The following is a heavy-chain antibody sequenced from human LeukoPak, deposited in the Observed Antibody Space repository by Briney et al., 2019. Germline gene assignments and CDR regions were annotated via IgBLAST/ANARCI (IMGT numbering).Heavy chain of an antibody. CDR2: INPNSGDT. Sequence: ASVKVSCKASGYTFTGYYMHWVRQAPGQGLEWMGRINPNSGDTNYAQKFQGRVTMTRDTSISTAYMELSRLRSDDTAVYYCAGSYDFWSGYYTEYYYYYGMDVWGQGTTVTVSS. D-gene: IGHD3-3*01. CDR1: GYTFTGYY. V-gene: IGHV1-2*06. CDR3: AGSYDFWSGYYTEYYYYYGMDV. J-gene: IGHJ6*02.